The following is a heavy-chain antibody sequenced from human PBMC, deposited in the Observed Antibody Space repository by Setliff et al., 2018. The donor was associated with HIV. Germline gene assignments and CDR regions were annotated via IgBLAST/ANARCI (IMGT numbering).Heavy chain of an antibody. J-gene: IGHJ4*02. CDR1: GYSFTTFD. D-gene: IGHD7-27*01. CDR3: ARDLPTPNWGFDY. Sequence: ASVKVSCKASGYSFTTFDVNWVRQAPGQRLEWMGWINAGNGDTKYSQKFQGRVTATTDTSASTAYMELSSLRSEDTAVYYCARDLPTPNWGFDYWGQGTLVTVSS. CDR2: INAGNGDT. V-gene: IGHV1-3*01.